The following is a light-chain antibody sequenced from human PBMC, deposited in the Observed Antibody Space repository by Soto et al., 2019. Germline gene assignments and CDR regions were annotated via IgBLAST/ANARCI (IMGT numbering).Light chain of an antibody. CDR2: GAS. CDR3: QLYEYPPIT. Sequence: GILSLPPGGRASLSCGASQSISSSFLARYQQKPGQAPRLLIYGASSRATGIPDRFSGTGSETDFTLTISSLEPEDFAVYYCQLYEYPPITSCQ. V-gene: IGKV3-20*01. CDR1: QSISSSF. J-gene: IGKJ5*01.